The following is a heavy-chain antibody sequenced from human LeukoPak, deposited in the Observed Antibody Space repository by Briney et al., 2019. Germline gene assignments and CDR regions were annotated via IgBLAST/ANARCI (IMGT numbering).Heavy chain of an antibody. V-gene: IGHV4-30-2*01. CDR3: ARGVLDYGDPYYFDY. Sequence: PSQTLSLTCAVSGGSISSGGYSWSWIRQPPGKGLEWIGYIYHSGSTYYNPSLKSRVTISVDRSKNQFSLKLSSVTAADTAVYYCARGVLDYGDPYYFDYWGQGTLVTVSS. CDR1: GGSISSGGYS. J-gene: IGHJ4*02. D-gene: IGHD4-17*01. CDR2: IYHSGST.